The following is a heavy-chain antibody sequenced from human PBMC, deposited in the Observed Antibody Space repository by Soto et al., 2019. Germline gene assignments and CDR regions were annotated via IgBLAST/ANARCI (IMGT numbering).Heavy chain of an antibody. Sequence: EVQLVESGGGLVQPGGSLRLSCAASGFTFSSYWMSWVRQAPGKGLEWVANIKQDGCEKYYVDSVKGRFTISRDNAKNSLYLKMNSLRAEDTAVYYCARAIAAAGMGWFDPWGQGTLVTVSS. CDR1: GFTFSSYW. J-gene: IGHJ5*02. CDR3: ARAIAAAGMGWFDP. V-gene: IGHV3-7*04. CDR2: IKQDGCEK. D-gene: IGHD6-13*01.